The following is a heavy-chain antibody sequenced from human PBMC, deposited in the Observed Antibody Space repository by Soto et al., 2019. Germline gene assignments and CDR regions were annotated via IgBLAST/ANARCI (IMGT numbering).Heavy chain of an antibody. CDR3: ARHLGTEPPLDY. V-gene: IGHV3-30-3*01. Sequence: SLRLSCAASGFTFSSYAMHWVRQAPGKGLEWVAVISYDGSNKYYADSVKGRFTISRDNSKNTLYLQMNSLRAEDTAVYYCARHLGTEPPLDYWGQGTLVTVSS. CDR1: GFTFSSYA. CDR2: ISYDGSNK. J-gene: IGHJ4*02. D-gene: IGHD1-26*01.